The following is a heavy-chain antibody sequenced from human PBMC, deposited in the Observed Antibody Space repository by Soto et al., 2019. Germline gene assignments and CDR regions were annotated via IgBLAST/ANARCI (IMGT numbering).Heavy chain of an antibody. Sequence: QVQLVQSGGEVKKPGASVKVSCKTSGNSFTTNGISWVRQAPGQGLEWMGWISAYNGNTNYAQKLQDRVTMTTDTSTSTAYMELRSLRSDDTAVYYCAREGPAPYYYYGMDVWGQGSTVTVSS. CDR3: AREGPAPYYYYGMDV. CDR1: GNSFTTNG. J-gene: IGHJ6*02. CDR2: ISAYNGNT. V-gene: IGHV1-18*01.